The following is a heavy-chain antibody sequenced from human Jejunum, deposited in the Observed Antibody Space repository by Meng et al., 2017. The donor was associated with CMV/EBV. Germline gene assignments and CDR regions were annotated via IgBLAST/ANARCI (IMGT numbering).Heavy chain of an antibody. V-gene: IGHV3-66*01. CDR2: IYADDST. J-gene: IGHJ4*02. CDR3: ARNLQSSVNSMDY. CDR1: GFIVNGKF. D-gene: IGHD4-11*01. Sequence: GRWVACGENLVRPGGSLRLACGVSGFIVNGKFMSWVRQAPGKGLEWVSVIYADDSTYYADSVRGRFTISRDNSKNTLFLQMNSLGAEDTAVYYCARNLQSSVNSMDYWGQGTLVTVSS.